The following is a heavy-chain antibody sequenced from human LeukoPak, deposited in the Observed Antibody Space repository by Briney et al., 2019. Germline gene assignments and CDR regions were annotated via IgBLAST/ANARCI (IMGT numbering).Heavy chain of an antibody. J-gene: IGHJ4*02. Sequence: SETLSLTCTVSGGSISSGGYYWSWIRQHPGKGLEWIGYIYYSGSTYYNPSLKSRVTISVDTSKNQFSLKLSSVTAADTAVYYCARIRGRQIDYWGQGTLVTVSS. V-gene: IGHV4-31*03. CDR3: ARIRGRQIDY. D-gene: IGHD3-10*01. CDR1: GGSISSGGYY. CDR2: IYYSGST.